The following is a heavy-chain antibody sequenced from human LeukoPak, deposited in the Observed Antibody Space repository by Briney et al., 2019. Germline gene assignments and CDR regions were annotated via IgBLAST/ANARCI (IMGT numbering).Heavy chain of an antibody. V-gene: IGHV4-4*07. Sequence: PSETLSLTCTVSGGSISSYYWSWIRQPAGKGLEWIGRIYASGSTNYNPSLKSRVTLSVDTSKNQFSLKLSSVTAADTAVYYCAAYDSSGYYYFDYWGQGTLVTVSS. CDR2: IYASGST. CDR3: AAYDSSGYYYFDY. CDR1: GGSISSYY. D-gene: IGHD3-22*01. J-gene: IGHJ4*02.